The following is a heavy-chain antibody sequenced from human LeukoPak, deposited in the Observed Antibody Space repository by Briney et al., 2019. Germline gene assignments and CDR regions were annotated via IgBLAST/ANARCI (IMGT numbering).Heavy chain of an antibody. CDR3: ARRNNGYDYLDY. J-gene: IGHJ4*02. V-gene: IGHV4-38-2*01. Sequence: SGTLSLTCAVSGYSIGSGYYWGWIRQPPGKGLEWIGGIYHSGSTYYNPSLKSRVTISVDTSRNQFSLKLTSVTAADTAVYYCARRNNGYDYLDYWGQGTLVTVSS. D-gene: IGHD5-12*01. CDR2: IYHSGST. CDR1: GYSIGSGYY.